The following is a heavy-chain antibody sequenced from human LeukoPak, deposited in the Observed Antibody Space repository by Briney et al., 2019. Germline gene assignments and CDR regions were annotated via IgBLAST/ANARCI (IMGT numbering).Heavy chain of an antibody. CDR1: GGSFSGYY. J-gene: IGHJ4*02. CDR3: ARGSGRSSLYYLDY. V-gene: IGHV4-34*01. Sequence: SETLSLTCAVYGGSFSGYYWSWIRQPPGKGLEWIGEINHSGSTNYNPSLKSRVTISVDTSKNQFSLKLSSVTAADTAVYYCARGSGRSSLYYLDYWGQGTLVTVSS. CDR2: INHSGST. D-gene: IGHD6-6*01.